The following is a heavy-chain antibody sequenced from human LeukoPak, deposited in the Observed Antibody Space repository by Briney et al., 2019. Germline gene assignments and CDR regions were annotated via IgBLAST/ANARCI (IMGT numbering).Heavy chain of an antibody. D-gene: IGHD7-27*01. V-gene: IGHV4-61*02. CDR2: IYTSGST. J-gene: IGHJ4*02. CDR1: GGSISSSSYY. CDR3: ARDGDKEGYFDY. Sequence: PSETLSLTCTVSGGSISSSSYYWGWIRQPAGKGLEWIGRIYTSGSTNYNPSLKSRVTMSVDTSKNQFSLKLSSVTAADTAVYYCARDGDKEGYFDYWGQGTLVAVSS.